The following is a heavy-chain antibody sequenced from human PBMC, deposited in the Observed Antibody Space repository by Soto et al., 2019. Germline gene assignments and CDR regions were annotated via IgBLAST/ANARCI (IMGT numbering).Heavy chain of an antibody. D-gene: IGHD2-21*02. CDR3: ASEGGLAYCGGDCLYNWFDP. J-gene: IGHJ5*02. Sequence: QVQLQESGPGLVKPSQTLSLTCTVSGGSISSGDYYWSWVRQHPGKGLEWIGYRSYSGSTYYNPSLKSRVTIVVDTSRNQFSLRLSSVTAADTAVYYGASEGGLAYCGGDCLYNWFDPWGQGTLVTVSS. CDR1: GGSISSGDYY. V-gene: IGHV4-31*03. CDR2: RSYSGST.